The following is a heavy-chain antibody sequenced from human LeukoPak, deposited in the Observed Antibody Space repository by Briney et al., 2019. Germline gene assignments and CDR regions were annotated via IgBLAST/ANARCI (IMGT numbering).Heavy chain of an antibody. J-gene: IGHJ4*02. CDR1: GLTFSSSW. CDR2: INPDGNKK. CDR3: ARDLAYSRLDY. Sequence: GGSLRLSCAVSGLTFSSSWMDWVRQAPGKGLEWVASINPDGNKKYSADSVKGRFTISRDNAENSLCLQMNSLRVEDTAFYYCARDLAYSRLDYWGQGMLVTVSS. D-gene: IGHD5-18*01. V-gene: IGHV3-7*01.